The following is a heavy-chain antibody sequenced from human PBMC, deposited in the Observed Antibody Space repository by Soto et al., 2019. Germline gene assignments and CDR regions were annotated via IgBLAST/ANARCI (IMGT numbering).Heavy chain of an antibody. J-gene: IGHJ4*02. CDR1: GFTFSSDW. CDR2: INKDGSYR. D-gene: IGHD3-22*01. CDR3: AKPSSYDSSGYGY. Sequence: PGGSLRLSCATSGFTFSSDWMHWVRQAPGKGLVWVSRINKDGSYRNYADSVKGRFTISRDNSKNTLYLQMNSLRAEDTAVYYCAKPSSYDSSGYGYWGQGTLVTVSS. V-gene: IGHV3-74*01.